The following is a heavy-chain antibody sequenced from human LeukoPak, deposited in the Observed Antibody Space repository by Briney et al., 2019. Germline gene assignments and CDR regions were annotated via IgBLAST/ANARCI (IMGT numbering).Heavy chain of an antibody. Sequence: GGSLRLSCAASGFTFSSYAMSWVRQAPGKGLEWVSAISGSGGSTNYADSVKGRLTISRDNSKNTLYLQMNSLRAEDTAVYYCAKSVVKWLFNYWGQGTLVTVSS. CDR2: ISGSGGST. V-gene: IGHV3-23*01. CDR1: GFTFSSYA. CDR3: AKSVVKWLFNY. D-gene: IGHD3-22*01. J-gene: IGHJ4*02.